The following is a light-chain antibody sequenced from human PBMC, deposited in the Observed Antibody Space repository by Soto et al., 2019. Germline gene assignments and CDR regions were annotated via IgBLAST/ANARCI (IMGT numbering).Light chain of an antibody. CDR3: SSYAGSNNV. CDR2: EVS. J-gene: IGLJ1*01. CDR1: SSDVGGYNY. V-gene: IGLV2-8*01. Sequence: QSALTQPPSASGSPGQSVTISCTGTSSDVGGYNYVSWYQQHPGKAPKLMIYEVSKRPSAVPDRFSGSKSANTASLTVSGLQAEDEADYYCSSYAGSNNVFGTGTKLTVL.